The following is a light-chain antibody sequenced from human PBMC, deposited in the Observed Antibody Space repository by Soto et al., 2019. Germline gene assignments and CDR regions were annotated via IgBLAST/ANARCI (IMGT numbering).Light chain of an antibody. V-gene: IGKV3-15*01. J-gene: IGKJ4*01. CDR1: QSVRSK. CDR3: QQYYDWPPLT. Sequence: EVVLTQSPATLSVSPGERVTLSCRASQSVRSKLAWYLQKPGQAPRLLIYDASTRATGIPARFSGSGSGTEFTLTISSLQSEDSAVYYCQQYYDWPPLTFGRGTKVEIK. CDR2: DAS.